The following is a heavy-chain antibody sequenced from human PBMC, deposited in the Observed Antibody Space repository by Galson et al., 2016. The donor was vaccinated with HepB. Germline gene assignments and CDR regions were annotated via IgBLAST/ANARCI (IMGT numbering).Heavy chain of an antibody. V-gene: IGHV2-70*01. D-gene: IGHD2-8*01. J-gene: IGHJ3*02. CDR3: ARIRFRGHLGCAIDI. CDR1: GFSLSTAGMC. CDR2: VAWDDDK. Sequence: PALVKPTQTLTLTCTFSGFSLSTAGMCVTWIRQPPGKALEWLALVAWDDDKYYSTSLKTRLSISKDTSKSQVVLTVTNMDPVDAGTYFCARIRFRGHLGCAIDIWGQGTPVTVSS.